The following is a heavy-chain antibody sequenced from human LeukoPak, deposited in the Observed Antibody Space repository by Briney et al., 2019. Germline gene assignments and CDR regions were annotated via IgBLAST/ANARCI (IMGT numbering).Heavy chain of an antibody. J-gene: IGHJ6*02. CDR3: ARVTQLWLPSYYYYGMDV. Sequence: PGGSLRLSCAASGFTFSSYEMNWVRQAPVKGLEWVSYISSSGSTIYYADSVKGRFTISRDNAKNSLYLQMNSLRAEDTAVYYCARVTQLWLPSYYYYGMDVWGQGTTVTVSS. CDR1: GFTFSSYE. V-gene: IGHV3-48*03. CDR2: ISSSGSTI. D-gene: IGHD5-18*01.